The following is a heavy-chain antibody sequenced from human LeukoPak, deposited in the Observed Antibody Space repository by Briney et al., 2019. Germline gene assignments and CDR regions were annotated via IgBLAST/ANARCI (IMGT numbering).Heavy chain of an antibody. V-gene: IGHV1-2*02. Sequence: ASVKVSCKASGYTFTGYYMHWVRQAPGQGLEWMGWINPNSGGTNYAQKFQGRVTMTRDTSISTAYMELSRLRSDDTAMYYCARDPSDIVVVPAYFDYWGQGTLVTVSS. CDR2: INPNSGGT. CDR1: GYTFTGYY. D-gene: IGHD2-2*01. J-gene: IGHJ4*02. CDR3: ARDPSDIVVVPAYFDY.